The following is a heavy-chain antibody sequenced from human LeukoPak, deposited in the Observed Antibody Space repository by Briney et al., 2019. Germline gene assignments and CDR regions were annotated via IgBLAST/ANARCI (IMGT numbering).Heavy chain of an antibody. V-gene: IGHV3-23*01. CDR2: ISGSGITT. D-gene: IGHD3-3*01. CDR1: GFTFSSYG. CDR3: AKETALVGGHAAIFDH. J-gene: IGHJ4*02. Sequence: GGSLRLSCAASGFTFSSYGMHWVRQAPGKGPEWVSSISGSGITTNYADSVKGRFTISREYSNNTLYLQMSSLRAEDTAIYYCAKETALVGGHAAIFDHWGQGTLVTVSS.